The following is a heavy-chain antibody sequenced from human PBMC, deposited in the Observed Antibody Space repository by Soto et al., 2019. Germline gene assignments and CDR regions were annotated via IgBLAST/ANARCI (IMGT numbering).Heavy chain of an antibody. Sequence: PGGSLRLSCVVSGFSVSATSIFWVRQATGKGLEWVSLMHRGGTTDNADSVKGRFTTSRDKSKNTLHLHMNGLRVEDTAVYYCARVNTTLVDHFDCWGQGTLVTVSS. CDR2: MHRGGTT. D-gene: IGHD5-18*01. CDR1: GFSVSATS. V-gene: IGHV3-53*01. CDR3: ARVNTTLVDHFDC. J-gene: IGHJ4*02.